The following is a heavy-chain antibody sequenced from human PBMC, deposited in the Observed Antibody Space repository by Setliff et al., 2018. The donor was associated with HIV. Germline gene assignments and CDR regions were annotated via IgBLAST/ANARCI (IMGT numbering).Heavy chain of an antibody. Sequence: GGPLRLSCAASGFRFSRYSMNWVRQAPGKGLEWVAYINSGSSSIFYGDSVKGRFTISRDDAENSLLLHMNSLRAEDTAVYYCAREITGWFGELASAFDIWGQGTLVTVSS. D-gene: IGHD3-10*01. CDR2: INSGSSSI. J-gene: IGHJ3*02. V-gene: IGHV3-48*04. CDR1: GFRFSRYS. CDR3: AREITGWFGELASAFDI.